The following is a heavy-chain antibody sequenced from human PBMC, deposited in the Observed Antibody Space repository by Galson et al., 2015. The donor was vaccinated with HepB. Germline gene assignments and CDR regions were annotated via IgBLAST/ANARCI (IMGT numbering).Heavy chain of an antibody. D-gene: IGHD1-26*01. CDR1: GFTFSSYP. J-gene: IGHJ4*02. Sequence: SLRLSCAASGFTFSSYPMHWVRQAPGKGLEWVAAISYDGSNRYYADSVKGRFTISRDSSKNTLYLHTNNLRAEDTAVYYCARESWELRGPFDYWGQGTLVTVSS. CDR3: ARESWELRGPFDY. CDR2: ISYDGSNR. V-gene: IGHV3-30-3*01.